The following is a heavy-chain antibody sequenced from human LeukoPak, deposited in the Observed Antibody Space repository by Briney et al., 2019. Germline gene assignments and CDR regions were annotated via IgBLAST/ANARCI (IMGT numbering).Heavy chain of an antibody. Sequence: GGSLRLSCAASGFTFSSYWMSWVRQAPGKGLECVANIKQDGSEKYYVDSVKGRFTISRDNAKNSLYLQMNSLRAEDTAVYYCARVVTMVRGVIGSPYYYYYGMDVWGQGTTVTVSS. D-gene: IGHD3-10*01. V-gene: IGHV3-7*01. CDR1: GFTFSSYW. CDR2: IKQDGSEK. CDR3: ARVVTMVRGVIGSPYYYYYGMDV. J-gene: IGHJ6*02.